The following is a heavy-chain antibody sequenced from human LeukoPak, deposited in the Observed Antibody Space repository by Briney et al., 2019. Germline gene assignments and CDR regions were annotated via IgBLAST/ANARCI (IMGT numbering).Heavy chain of an antibody. CDR3: ARSTWIQLWLDAFDI. V-gene: IGHV7-4-1*02. CDR2: INTNTGNP. J-gene: IGHJ3*02. D-gene: IGHD5-18*01. Sequence: ASVKVSCKASGYTFTGYHMHWVRQAPGQGLEWMGWINTNTGNPTYAQGFTGRFVFSLDTSVSTAYLQISSLKAEDTAVYYCARSTWIQLWLDAFDIWGQGTMVTVSS. CDR1: GYTFTGYH.